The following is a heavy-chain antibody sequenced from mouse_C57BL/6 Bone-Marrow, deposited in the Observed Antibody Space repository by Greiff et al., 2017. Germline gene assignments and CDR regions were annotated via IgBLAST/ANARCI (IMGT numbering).Heavy chain of an antibody. J-gene: IGHJ2*01. D-gene: IGHD1-1*01. CDR3: AKGGYYYGRHYFDY. V-gene: IGHV1-64*01. CDR2: IHPNSGST. CDR1: GYTFTSYW. Sequence: QVQLQQPGAELVKPGASVKLSCKASGYTFTSYWMHWVKQRPGQGLEWIGMIHPNSGSTNYNEKFKSKATLTVDKSSSTAYMQLSSLTSEDSAVYYCAKGGYYYGRHYFDYWGQGTTLTVSS.